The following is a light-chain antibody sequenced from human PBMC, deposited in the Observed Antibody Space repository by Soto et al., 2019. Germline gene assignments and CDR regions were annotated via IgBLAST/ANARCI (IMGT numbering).Light chain of an antibody. Sequence: QSVLTQPPSVSGAPGQRVTISCTGSSSNIGAGYDVHWYQQLPGTAPKLLIYGNSNRPSGVPDRFSGSKSGTSASLAITGLQAEDEADYYYQSYDSSLSGYVEFGGGTKVTVL. CDR3: QSYDSSLSGYVE. CDR2: GNS. V-gene: IGLV1-40*01. CDR1: SSNIGAGYD. J-gene: IGLJ2*01.